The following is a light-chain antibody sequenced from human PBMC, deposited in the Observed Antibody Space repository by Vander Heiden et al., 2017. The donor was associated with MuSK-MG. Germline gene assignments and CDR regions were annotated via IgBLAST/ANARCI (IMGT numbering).Light chain of an antibody. CDR1: SSDVGGYNY. Sequence: QSALTQPRSVSGSPGQSVTISCTGTSSDVGGYNYVSWYQQHPGNAPILIIYDVSKRPSGVPDRFAASKSGTTASTTISGLKDEDEAYYYCSSDASSYSVVLGTGTKLTV. V-gene: IGLV2-11*01. CDR3: SSDASSYSVV. J-gene: IGLJ1*01. CDR2: DVS.